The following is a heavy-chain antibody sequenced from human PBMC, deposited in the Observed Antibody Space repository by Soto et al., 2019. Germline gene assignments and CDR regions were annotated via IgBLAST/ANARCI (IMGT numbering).Heavy chain of an antibody. CDR3: AREAGWQRMVPYD. Sequence: QVRLVQSGIEVKKPGASVNVSCKAFGYTFTSYGFSWVRQVPGQGLEWLGWISAFNGDTQYAQTMKGRLTVTTDTSTTAVHMELKSLTPADTAVYFCAREAGWQRMVPYDWGQGTLVTVS. CDR2: ISAFNGDT. J-gene: IGHJ4*02. CDR1: GYTFTSYG. D-gene: IGHD6-25*01. V-gene: IGHV1-18*04.